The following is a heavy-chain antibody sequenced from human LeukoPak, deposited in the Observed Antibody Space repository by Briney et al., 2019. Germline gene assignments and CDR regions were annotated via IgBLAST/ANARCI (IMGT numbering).Heavy chain of an antibody. Sequence: GGSLRLSCAASGFTFSHYWMNWVRQAPGKGLEWVSSISSSSTHIYYADSVKGRFTISRDNAKNSLYLQMNSLRAEDTAVYYCAVRACTGGSCFSWGQGTLVTVSS. D-gene: IGHD2-15*01. CDR1: GFTFSHYW. J-gene: IGHJ1*01. CDR3: AVRACTGGSCFS. V-gene: IGHV3-21*01. CDR2: ISSSSTHI.